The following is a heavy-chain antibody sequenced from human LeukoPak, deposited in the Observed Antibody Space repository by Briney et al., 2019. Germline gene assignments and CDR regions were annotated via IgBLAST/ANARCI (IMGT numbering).Heavy chain of an antibody. CDR1: GFTFSSYS. CDR2: ISSSSSYI. V-gene: IGHV3-21*01. D-gene: IGHD3-16*01. Sequence: PGGSLRLSCAASGFTFSSYSMTWVRQAPGKGLEWVSSISSSSSYIYYADSVKGRFTISRDNAKNSLYLQMNSLRAEDTAVYYCAGGPHFLQDYVSSVWAQGTLVTVSS. CDR3: AGGPHFLQDYVSSV. J-gene: IGHJ4*02.